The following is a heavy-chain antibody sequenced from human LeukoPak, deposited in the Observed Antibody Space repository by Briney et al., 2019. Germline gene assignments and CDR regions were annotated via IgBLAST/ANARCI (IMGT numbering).Heavy chain of an antibody. CDR3: AKNYDSGRGVPYGMDV. J-gene: IGHJ6*02. D-gene: IGHD3-10*01. Sequence: PGGSLRLSCAASGFTFSSYAMSWVRQAPGKGLEWVSAISGSGGSTYYADSVKGRFTISRDNSKNTLYLQMNSLRGEDTAVYYCAKNYDSGRGVPYGMDVWGQGTTVTVSS. CDR1: GFTFSSYA. V-gene: IGHV3-23*01. CDR2: ISGSGGST.